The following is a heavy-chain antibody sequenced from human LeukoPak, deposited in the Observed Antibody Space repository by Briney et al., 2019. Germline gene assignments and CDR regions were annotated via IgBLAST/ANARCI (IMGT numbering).Heavy chain of an antibody. D-gene: IGHD3-3*01. CDR2: ISGSGGST. J-gene: IGHJ4*02. V-gene: IGHV3-23*01. Sequence: PGGSLRLSCAASGFTFSSYAMSWVRQAPGKGLEWVSAISGSGGSTYYADSVKGRFTTSRDNSKNTLYLQMNSLRAEDTAVYYCAKDPAFIWSGSRDYFDYWGQGTLVTVSS. CDR1: GFTFSSYA. CDR3: AKDPAFIWSGSRDYFDY.